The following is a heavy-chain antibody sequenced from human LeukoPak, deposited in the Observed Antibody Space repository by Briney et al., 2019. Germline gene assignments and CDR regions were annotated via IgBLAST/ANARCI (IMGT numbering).Heavy chain of an antibody. V-gene: IGHV4-59*08. CDR3: ARHGAGTPYYYDY. CDR2: IYYSGST. D-gene: IGHD6-13*01. J-gene: IGHJ4*02. Sequence: PSETLSLTCTVSGGSISSYYRSWIRQPPGKGLEWIGYIYYSGSTNYNPSLKSRVTISVDTSKNQFSLKLSSVTAADTAVYYCARHGAGTPYYYDYWGQGTLSPSPQ. CDR1: GGSISSYY.